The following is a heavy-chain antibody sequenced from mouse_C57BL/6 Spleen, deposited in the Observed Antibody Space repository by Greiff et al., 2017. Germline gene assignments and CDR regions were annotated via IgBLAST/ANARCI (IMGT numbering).Heavy chain of an antibody. D-gene: IGHD2-2*01. Sequence: QVQLQQPGAELVMPGASVKLSCKASGYTFTSYWMHWVKQRPGQGLEWIGEIDPSDSYTNYNQKFKGKATLTVDKSSSTAYMQLSSLTSEDSAVYYCARVTMVKATWDYWGKGTTLTVSS. CDR2: IDPSDSYT. CDR3: ARVTMVKATWDY. J-gene: IGHJ2*01. V-gene: IGHV1-69*01. CDR1: GYTFTSYW.